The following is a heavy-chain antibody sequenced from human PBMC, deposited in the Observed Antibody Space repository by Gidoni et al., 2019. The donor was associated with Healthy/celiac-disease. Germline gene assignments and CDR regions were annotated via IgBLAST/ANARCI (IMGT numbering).Heavy chain of an antibody. CDR2: TRNKANSYTT. D-gene: IGHD3-10*01. V-gene: IGHV3-72*01. J-gene: IGHJ6*02. CDR3: AREVGDYYGSGSYYTYGMDV. CDR1: GFTFSDHS. Sequence: EVQLVESGGGLVQPGGSLRLSCAASGFTFSDHSMDWVSQAPGKGLEWVGRTRNKANSYTTEYAASVKGRFTISRDDSKNSLYLQMNSLKTEDTAVYYCAREVGDYYGSGSYYTYGMDVWGQGTTVTVSS.